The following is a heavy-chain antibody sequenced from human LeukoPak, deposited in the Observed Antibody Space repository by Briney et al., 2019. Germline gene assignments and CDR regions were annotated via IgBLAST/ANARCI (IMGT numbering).Heavy chain of an antibody. CDR3: ARDKQGYSSGWFDY. V-gene: IGHV3-7*01. CDR2: IKQDGSEK. CDR1: GFTFSSYW. J-gene: IGHJ4*02. D-gene: IGHD6-19*01. Sequence: GGSLRLSCAASGFTFSSYWMSWVRQAPGKGLEWVANIKQDGSEKYYVDSVKGRFTISRDNAKNSLYLQMNSLRAEDTAVYYCARDKQGYSSGWFDYWGQGTLVTVSS.